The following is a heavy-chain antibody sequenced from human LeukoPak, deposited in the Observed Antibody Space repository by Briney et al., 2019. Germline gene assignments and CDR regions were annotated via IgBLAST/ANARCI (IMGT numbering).Heavy chain of an antibody. V-gene: IGHV1-69*04. CDR2: IIPILGIA. CDR1: GGTFSSYA. D-gene: IGHD5-24*01. CDR3: AGPARRDGYNYYYYYYGMDV. Sequence: ASVKVSCKASGGTFSSYAISWVRQAPGQGLEWMGRIIPILGIANYAQKFQGRVTITADKSTSTAYMELSSLRSEDTAVYYCAGPARRDGYNYYYYYYGMDVWGQGTTVTVSS. J-gene: IGHJ6*02.